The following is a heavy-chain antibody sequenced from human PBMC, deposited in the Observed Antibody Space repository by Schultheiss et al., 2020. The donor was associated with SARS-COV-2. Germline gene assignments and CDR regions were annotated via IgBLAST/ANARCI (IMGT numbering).Heavy chain of an antibody. CDR1: GFTFSDYY. J-gene: IGHJ4*02. Sequence: GESLKISCAASGFTFSDYYMSWIRQAPGKGLEWVSAISGSGGSTYYADSVKGRFTISRDNSKNTLYLQMNSLRAEDTAVYYCAKDQAIYGPSFDYWGQGTLVTVSS. V-gene: IGHV3-23*01. D-gene: IGHD4-17*01. CDR2: ISGSGGST. CDR3: AKDQAIYGPSFDY.